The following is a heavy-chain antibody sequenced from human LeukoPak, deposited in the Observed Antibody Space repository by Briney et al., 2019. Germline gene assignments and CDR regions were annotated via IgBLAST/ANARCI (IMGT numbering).Heavy chain of an antibody. D-gene: IGHD3-16*02. CDR3: ARSDMITFGGVIVPFDY. CDR1: GGSISSYY. V-gene: IGHV4-59*01. Sequence: PSETLSLTCTVSGGSISSYYWSWIRQPPGKGLEWIGYIYYGGSTNYNPSLKSRVTISVDTSKNQFSLKLSSVTAADTAVYYCARSDMITFGGVIVPFDYWGQGTLVTVSS. CDR2: IYYGGST. J-gene: IGHJ4*02.